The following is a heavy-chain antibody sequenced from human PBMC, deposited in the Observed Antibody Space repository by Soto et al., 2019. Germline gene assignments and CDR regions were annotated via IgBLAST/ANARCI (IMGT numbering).Heavy chain of an antibody. CDR3: ASRERFLGGY. CDR1: GFTFSSYS. D-gene: IGHD3-3*01. CDR2: ISSSSSTI. J-gene: IGHJ4*02. V-gene: IGHV3-48*02. Sequence: EVQLVESGGGLVQPGGSLRLSCAASGFTFSSYSMNWVRQAPGKGLEWVSYISSSSSTIYYADSVKGRFTISRDNAKKSLYLQMNSLRDEDTAVYYWASRERFLGGYWGQGTLVTVSS.